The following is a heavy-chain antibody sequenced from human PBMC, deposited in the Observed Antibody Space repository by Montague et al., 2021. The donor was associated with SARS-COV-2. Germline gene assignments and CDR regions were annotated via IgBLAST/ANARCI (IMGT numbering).Heavy chain of an antibody. Sequence: PALVKPTQTLTLTCTFSGFSLSNTRMSVGWIRQPPGKALEWLALINWDDDEYYNPPLRTRLTISKDTSKNQVVLVMTNMDPMDTGTYYRARIQRWGEYYFDFWGQGALVVVSS. CDR2: INWDDDE. CDR1: GFSLSNTRMS. CDR3: ARIQRWGEYYFDF. V-gene: IGHV2-70*01. D-gene: IGHD3-10*01. J-gene: IGHJ4*02.